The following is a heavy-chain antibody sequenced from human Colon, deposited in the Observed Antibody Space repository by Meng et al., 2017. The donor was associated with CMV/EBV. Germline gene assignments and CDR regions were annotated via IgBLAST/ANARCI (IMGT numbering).Heavy chain of an antibody. V-gene: IGHV3-7*01. CDR1: GFTFTNNW. J-gene: IGHJ5*02. D-gene: IGHD3-3*01. CDR3: ARFLGNGWYDP. Sequence: GGSLRLSCAASGFTFTNNWMTWVRQAPGKGLQWVANIKEDGSEKYYLDSVNGRFTISRDNAKDSLYLQMNSLRVDDTGVYYCARFLGNGWYDPWGQGTQVTVSS. CDR2: IKEDGSEK.